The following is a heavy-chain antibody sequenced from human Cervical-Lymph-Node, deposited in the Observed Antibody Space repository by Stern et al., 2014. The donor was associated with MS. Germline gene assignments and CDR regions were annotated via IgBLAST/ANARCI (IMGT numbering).Heavy chain of an antibody. CDR3: ASSYTGWDNPFHFYGMDV. D-gene: IGHD6-19*01. Sequence: MQLVESGAEVKKPGSSVKVSCKASGDSLSRFAISWVRQAPGQGLEWMGGIIPISGKANYAQKFQGRVKLIADESTSTAYMELSSLKSEDAAVYYCASSYTGWDNPFHFYGMDVWGQGTTVTVSS. J-gene: IGHJ6*02. CDR1: GDSLSRFA. CDR2: IIPISGKA. V-gene: IGHV1-69*01.